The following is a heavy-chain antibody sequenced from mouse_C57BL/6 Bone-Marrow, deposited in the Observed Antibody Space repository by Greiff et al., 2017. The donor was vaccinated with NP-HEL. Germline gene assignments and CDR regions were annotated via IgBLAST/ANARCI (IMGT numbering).Heavy chain of an antibody. CDR2: ISDGGSYT. J-gene: IGHJ2*01. V-gene: IGHV5-4*01. CDR1: GFTFSSYA. CDR3: ASLDYDDFDY. D-gene: IGHD2-4*01. Sequence: EVQGVESGGGLVKPGGSLKLSCAASGFTFSSYAMSWVRQTPEKRLEWVATISDGGSYTYYPDNVKGRFTISRDNAKNNLYLQMSHLKSEDTAMYYCASLDYDDFDYWGQGTTLTVSS.